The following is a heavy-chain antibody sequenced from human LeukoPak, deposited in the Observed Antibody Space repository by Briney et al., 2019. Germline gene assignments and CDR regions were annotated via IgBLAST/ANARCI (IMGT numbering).Heavy chain of an antibody. D-gene: IGHD3-22*01. V-gene: IGHV3-23*01. J-gene: IGHJ4*02. CDR1: GFTFSSYA. CDR3: ATFPTYYYDSSGYYPFDY. Sequence: TGGSLRLSCAASGFTFSSYAMSWVRQAPGKGLGWVSAISGSGGSTYYADSVKGRFTISRDNSKNTLYLQMNSLRAEDTAVYYCATFPTYYYDSSGYYPFDYWGQGTLVTVSS. CDR2: ISGSGGST.